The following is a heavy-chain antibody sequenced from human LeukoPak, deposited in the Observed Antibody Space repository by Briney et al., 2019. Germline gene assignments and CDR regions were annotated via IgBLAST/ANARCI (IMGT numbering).Heavy chain of an antibody. J-gene: IGHJ4*02. CDR3: ARGRASFLGYCSGGSCYPSHFDY. CDR1: GYTFTSYG. V-gene: IGHV1-18*01. CDR2: ISAYNGNT. Sequence: ASVKVSCKASGYTFTSYGISWVRQAPGQGLEWMGWISAYNGNTNYAQKLQGRVTMTTDTSTSTAYMELRSLRSDDTAVYYCARGRASFLGYCSGGSCYPSHFDYWGQGTLVTVPS. D-gene: IGHD2-15*01.